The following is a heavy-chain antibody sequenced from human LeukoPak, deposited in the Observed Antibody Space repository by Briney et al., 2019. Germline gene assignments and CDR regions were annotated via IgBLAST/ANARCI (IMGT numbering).Heavy chain of an antibody. D-gene: IGHD3-10*01. V-gene: IGHV4-61*02. J-gene: IGHJ4*02. CDR3: ARDYYGSGSYSY. Sequence: SQTLSLTCTVSGGSISSGSYYWSWIRQPVGKGLEWIGRIYTSGSTNYNPSLKSRVTISVDTSKNQFSLKLSSVTAADTAVYYCARDYYGSGSYSYWGQGTLVTVSS. CDR2: IYTSGST. CDR1: GGSISSGSYY.